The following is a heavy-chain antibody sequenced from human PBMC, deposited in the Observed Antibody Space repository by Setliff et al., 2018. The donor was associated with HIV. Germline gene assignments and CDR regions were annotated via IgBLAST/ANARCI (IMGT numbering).Heavy chain of an antibody. V-gene: IGHV4-59*03. CDR2: ISPTGNT. D-gene: IGHD5-12*01. CDR3: AKSSPSIGYISDH. Sequence: PSETLSLTCSVSGASISSYYWSWIRQPPGMGLEWIGYISPTGNTNYNPSLKSRVTISTDTSKNQFSLNVRSVTAADTAVYFCAKSSPSIGYISDHWGQGTMVTVPQ. CDR1: GASISSYY. J-gene: IGHJ4*02.